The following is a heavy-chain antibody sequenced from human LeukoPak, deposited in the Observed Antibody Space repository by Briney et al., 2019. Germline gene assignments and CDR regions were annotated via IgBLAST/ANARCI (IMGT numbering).Heavy chain of an antibody. J-gene: IGHJ4*02. V-gene: IGHV3-23*01. CDR2: ISGSGGST. D-gene: IGHD2-21*02. CDR1: GFTFSSYA. CDR3: AKARGGRLAYCGGDCYSVDY. Sequence: GGSLRLSCAAPGFTFSSYAMSWVRQAPGKGLEWVSAISGSGGSTYYADSVKGRFTISRDNSKNTLYLQMNSLRAEDTAVYYCAKARGGRLAYCGGDCYSVDYWGQGTLVTVSS.